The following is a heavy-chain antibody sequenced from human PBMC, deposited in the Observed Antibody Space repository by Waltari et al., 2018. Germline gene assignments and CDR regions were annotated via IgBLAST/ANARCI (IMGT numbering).Heavy chain of an antibody. D-gene: IGHD6-13*01. CDR1: GFSLSTSGVG. J-gene: IGHJ5*02. Sequence: QITLKESGPTLVKPTQTLTLTCTFSGFSLSTSGVGVGWIRQPPGKALEWLALIYWNDDKRYSTSLKSRLTITKDTSKNQEVLTMTNMDPVDTATYYCAHLRYSGIAAAGTPLNWFDPWGQGTLVTVSS. CDR2: IYWNDDK. CDR3: AHLRYSGIAAAGTPLNWFDP. V-gene: IGHV2-5*01.